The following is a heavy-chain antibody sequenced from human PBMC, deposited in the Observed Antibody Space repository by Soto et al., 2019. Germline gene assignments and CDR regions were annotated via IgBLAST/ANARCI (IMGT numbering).Heavy chain of an antibody. CDR2: INSDGSST. J-gene: IGHJ4*02. CDR3: ARSITGYSYAES. CDR1: GFTFSSYW. V-gene: IGHV3-74*01. Sequence: EVQLVESGGGLVQPGGSLRLSCAASGFTFSSYWMHWVRQAPGKGLVWVSRINSDGSSTVYVDSVKGRFTISRDNAKNTLYLQMNSLRAEDTAVYYCARSITGYSYAESWGPGTLVTVSS. D-gene: IGHD5-18*01.